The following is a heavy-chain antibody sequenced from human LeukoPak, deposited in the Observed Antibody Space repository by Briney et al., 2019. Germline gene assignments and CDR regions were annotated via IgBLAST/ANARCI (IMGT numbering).Heavy chain of an antibody. D-gene: IGHD3-9*01. CDR2: IYTSGST. CDR1: GGSISSGSYY. Sequence: SETLSLTCTVSGGSISSGSYYWSWIRQPAGKGLEWIGRIYTSGSTNYNPSLKSRVTISVDTSKNQFSLKLSSVTAADTAVYYCASSRIDILTGFTYWGPGTPVTVSS. J-gene: IGHJ4*02. CDR3: ASSRIDILTGFTY. V-gene: IGHV4-61*02.